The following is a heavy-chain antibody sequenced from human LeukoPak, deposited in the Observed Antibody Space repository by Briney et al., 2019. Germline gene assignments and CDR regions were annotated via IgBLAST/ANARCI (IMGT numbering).Heavy chain of an antibody. CDR1: GYTFTTYG. CDR3: ARLTSEDYDFWSGFHNWFDP. D-gene: IGHD3-3*01. Sequence: ASEKVSCKASGYTFTTYGITWVRQAPGQGLEWMGWISAYNGNTNYAQKLQGRVTMTTDTSTSTAYMELRSLRSDDTAVYYCARLTSEDYDFWSGFHNWFDPWGQGTLVTVSS. CDR2: ISAYNGNT. V-gene: IGHV1-18*01. J-gene: IGHJ5*02.